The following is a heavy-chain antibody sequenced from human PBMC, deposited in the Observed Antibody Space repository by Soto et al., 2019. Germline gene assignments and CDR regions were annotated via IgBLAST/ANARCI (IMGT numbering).Heavy chain of an antibody. J-gene: IGHJ3*02. V-gene: IGHV3-23*01. CDR1: GFTFSSYA. D-gene: IGHD3-22*01. Sequence: LRLSCAASGFTFSSYAMSWVRQAPGKGLEWVSAISGSGGSTYYADSVKGRFTISRDNSKNTLYLQMNSLRAEDTAVYYCAKEYDSSGYTPFGAFDIWGQGTMVTVSS. CDR3: AKEYDSSGYTPFGAFDI. CDR2: ISGSGGST.